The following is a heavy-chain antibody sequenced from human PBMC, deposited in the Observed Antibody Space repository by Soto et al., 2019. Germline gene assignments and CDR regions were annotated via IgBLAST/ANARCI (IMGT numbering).Heavy chain of an antibody. Sequence: GGSLRLSCAASGFTFSSYGMHWVRQAPGKGLEWVAVISYDGSNKYYADSVKGRFTISRDNSKNTLYLQMNSLRAEDTAVYYCAKLNDDFWSGSGEYYMDVWGKGTTVTVSS. CDR1: GFTFSSYG. D-gene: IGHD3-3*01. CDR3: AKLNDDFWSGSGEYYMDV. V-gene: IGHV3-30*18. J-gene: IGHJ6*03. CDR2: ISYDGSNK.